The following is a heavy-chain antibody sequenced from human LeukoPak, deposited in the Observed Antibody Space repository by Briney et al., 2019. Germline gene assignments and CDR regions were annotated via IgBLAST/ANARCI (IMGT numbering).Heavy chain of an antibody. CDR3: ARHVGYCSGGSCYVPRFDP. CDR1: GGSFSGYY. J-gene: IGHJ5*02. D-gene: IGHD2-15*01. Sequence: SETLSLTCAVHGGSFSGYYWSWIRQPPGKGLEWIGEINHSGSTNYNPSLKSRVTISVDTSKNQFSLKLSSVTAADTAVYYCARHVGYCSGGSCYVPRFDPWGQGTLVTVSS. V-gene: IGHV4-34*01. CDR2: INHSGST.